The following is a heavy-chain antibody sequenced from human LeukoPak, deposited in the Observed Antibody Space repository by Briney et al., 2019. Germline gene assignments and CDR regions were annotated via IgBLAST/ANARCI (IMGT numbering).Heavy chain of an antibody. CDR3: ARLSGGPGTTHYFDY. CDR2: IIPIFGTA. J-gene: IGHJ4*02. D-gene: IGHD4-17*01. CDR1: GGTFSSYA. Sequence: VKVSCKASGGTFSSYAISWVRQAPGQGLEWMGEIIPIFGTANYAQKFQGRVTITADESTSTAYMELSSLRSEDTAVYYCARLSGGPGTTHYFDYWGQGTLVTVSS. V-gene: IGHV1-69*13.